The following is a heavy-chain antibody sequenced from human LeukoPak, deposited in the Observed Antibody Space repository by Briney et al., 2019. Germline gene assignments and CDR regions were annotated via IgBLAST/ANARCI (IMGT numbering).Heavy chain of an antibody. J-gene: IGHJ5*02. CDR3: ARRRMLGISGGCCWFDP. Sequence: SETLSLTCTVSGDSISSYYWSWIRQPPGRGLEWIGYIHTSGSTNYNPSLKSRVTISVDTSKNQFSLKLSSVTAADTAVYYCARRRMLGISGGCCWFDPWGQGTLVTVSS. V-gene: IGHV4-4*09. D-gene: IGHD3-16*01. CDR2: IHTSGST. CDR1: GDSISSYY.